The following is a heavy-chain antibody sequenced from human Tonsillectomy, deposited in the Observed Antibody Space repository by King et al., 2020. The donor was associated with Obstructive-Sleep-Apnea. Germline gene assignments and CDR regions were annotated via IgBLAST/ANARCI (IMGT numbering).Heavy chain of an antibody. J-gene: IGHJ4*02. CDR3: ARLTGWSYSYSDF. CDR1: GGSISSYY. V-gene: IGHV4-59*08. Sequence: QLQESGPGLVKPSETLSLTCTVSGGSISSYYWSWIRQPPGKGLEWIGYIYYSGSTNYNPSLKSRVTISVDTSKNQFFLKLNSVTAADTAVYYCARLTGWSYSYSDFWGQGTLVTVSS. CDR2: IYYSGST. D-gene: IGHD3-10*01.